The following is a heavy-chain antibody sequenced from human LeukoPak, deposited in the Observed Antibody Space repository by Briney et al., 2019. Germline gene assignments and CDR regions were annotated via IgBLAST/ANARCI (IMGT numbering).Heavy chain of an antibody. D-gene: IGHD2-2*01. J-gene: IGHJ4*02. CDR2: IRTKPNRYAT. CDR3: TKRGDCTSTSCYHY. CDR1: GFTSSGFA. V-gene: IGHV3-73*01. Sequence: GGCRNLSCAVSGFTSSGFAIHWVRQASGEGLEWVGRIRTKPNRYATTYAASVKGRFPITREESKNTTYLQMNSLKTQDTAVYYCTKRGDCTSTSCYHYWGQGTLVTVSS.